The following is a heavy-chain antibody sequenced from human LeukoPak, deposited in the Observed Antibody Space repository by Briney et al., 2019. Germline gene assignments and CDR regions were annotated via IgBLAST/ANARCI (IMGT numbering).Heavy chain of an antibody. Sequence: SSETLSLTCTVSGGSISSSSYYWGWIRQPPGKGLEWIGSIYYSGSTYYNPSLKSRVTISVDTSKNQFFLKLSSVTAADTAVYYCARAYYYDSSGYLDYWGQGTLVTVSS. V-gene: IGHV4-39*07. D-gene: IGHD3-22*01. CDR2: IYYSGST. CDR1: GGSISSSSYY. CDR3: ARAYYYDSSGYLDY. J-gene: IGHJ4*02.